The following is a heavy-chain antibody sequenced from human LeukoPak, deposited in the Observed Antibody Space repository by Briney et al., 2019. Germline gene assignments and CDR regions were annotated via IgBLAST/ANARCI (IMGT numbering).Heavy chain of an antibody. Sequence: GASVKVSCKASGYTFSSYGISWVRQAPGQGLEWMGWISGYNGNTNYAQKFQGRVTMTTDTSTTTAYMDLRSLRSDDTAVYYCVRAVPYYFGSGSTEEFDYWGQGTLVTVSS. J-gene: IGHJ4*02. CDR1: GYTFSSYG. D-gene: IGHD3-10*01. CDR2: ISGYNGNT. V-gene: IGHV1-18*01. CDR3: VRAVPYYFGSGSTEEFDY.